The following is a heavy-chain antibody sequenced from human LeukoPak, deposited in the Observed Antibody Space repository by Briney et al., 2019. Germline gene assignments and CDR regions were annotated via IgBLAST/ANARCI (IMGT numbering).Heavy chain of an antibody. CDR1: GGTFSSYA. CDR3: ARDLPDCSSTSCYRLSGSYRFTLVDY. CDR2: IIPILGIA. J-gene: IGHJ4*02. D-gene: IGHD2-2*02. Sequence: ASVKVSCKASGGTFSSYAISWVRQAPGQGLEWMGRIIPILGIANYAQKFQGRVTITVDKSTSTAYMELSSLRSEDTAVYYCARDLPDCSSTSCYRLSGSYRFTLVDYWGQGTLVTVSS. V-gene: IGHV1-69*04.